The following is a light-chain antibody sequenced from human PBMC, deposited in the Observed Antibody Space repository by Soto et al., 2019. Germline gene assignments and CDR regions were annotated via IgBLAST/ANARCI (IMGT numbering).Light chain of an antibody. Sequence: EIVLTQSPGTLSLSPGETGTLSCRASQSVSDFYLAWYQQKPGQAPRLLIYGASSRATGIPDRFSGSGSGTEFTLTISRLEPEAFAVYYCQQYGNSPVTFGQGTKVEIK. J-gene: IGKJ1*01. V-gene: IGKV3-20*01. CDR2: GAS. CDR3: QQYGNSPVT. CDR1: QSVSDFY.